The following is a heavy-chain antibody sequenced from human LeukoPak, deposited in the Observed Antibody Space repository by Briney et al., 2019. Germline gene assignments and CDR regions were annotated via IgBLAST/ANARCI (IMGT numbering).Heavy chain of an antibody. Sequence: GGSLRLSCAASGFTLSSYGMHWVRQAPGKGLEWVAVISYDGSNKYYADSVEGRFTIYRDNSKNTLYLQMNSLRAEDTAVYYCAKDTRYSGSYGYFDYWGQGTLVTVSS. CDR2: ISYDGSNK. J-gene: IGHJ4*02. V-gene: IGHV3-30*18. D-gene: IGHD1-26*01. CDR1: GFTLSSYG. CDR3: AKDTRYSGSYGYFDY.